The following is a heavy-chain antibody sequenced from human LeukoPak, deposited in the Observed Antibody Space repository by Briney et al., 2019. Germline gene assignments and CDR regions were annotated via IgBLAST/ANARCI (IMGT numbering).Heavy chain of an antibody. CDR3: ATTPVVVVHWFYFDY. CDR2: FDPEDGET. CDR1: GYTLTELS. J-gene: IGHJ4*02. D-gene: IGHD2-15*01. V-gene: IGHV1-24*01. Sequence: ASVKVSCKVSGYTLTELSMHWVQQAPGKGLEWMGGFDPEDGETIYAQKFQGRVTMTEDTSTDTAYMELSSLRSEDTAVYYCATTPVVVVHWFYFDYWGQGTLVTVSS.